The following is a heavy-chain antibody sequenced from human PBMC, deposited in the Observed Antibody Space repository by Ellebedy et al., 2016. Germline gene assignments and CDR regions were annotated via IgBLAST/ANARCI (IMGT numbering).Heavy chain of an antibody. CDR1: GGTFSSYA. J-gene: IGHJ4*02. CDR2: IIPILGIA. D-gene: IGHD1-26*01. V-gene: IGHV1-69*04. Sequence: SVKVSCXASGGTFSSYAISWVRQAPGQGLEWMGRIIPILGIANYAQKFQGRVTITADKSTSTAYMELSSLRSEDTAVYYCARDSFPELLDYWGQGTLVTVSS. CDR3: ARDSFPELLDY.